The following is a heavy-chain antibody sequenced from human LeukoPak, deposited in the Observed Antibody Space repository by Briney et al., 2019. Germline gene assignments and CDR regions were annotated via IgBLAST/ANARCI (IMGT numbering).Heavy chain of an antibody. D-gene: IGHD6-13*01. CDR2: INPNSGGT. Sequence: GASVKVSCKASGYTFTGYYMHWVRQAPGQGLEWMGWINPNSGGTNYAQKFQGWVTMTRDASISTAYMELSRLRSDDTAVYYCARGHIAAAGGGNFDYWGQGTLVTVSS. J-gene: IGHJ4*02. V-gene: IGHV1-2*04. CDR3: ARGHIAAAGGGNFDY. CDR1: GYTFTGYY.